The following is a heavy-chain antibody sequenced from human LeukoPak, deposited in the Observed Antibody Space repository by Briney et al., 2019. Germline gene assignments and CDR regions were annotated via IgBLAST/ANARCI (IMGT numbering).Heavy chain of an antibody. CDR1: GYSFTTYW. Sequence: GESLKISCKASGYSFTTYWIGWVRQMPGKGLEWMGIIYPGDSDARYNPSFQGQVTISVDTSITTAHLQWSSLKASDTAIYYCAISPGLSDTYWDFWGQGTLVTVTS. D-gene: IGHD2-8*02. CDR2: IYPGDSDA. CDR3: AISPGLSDTYWDF. J-gene: IGHJ4*02. V-gene: IGHV5-51*01.